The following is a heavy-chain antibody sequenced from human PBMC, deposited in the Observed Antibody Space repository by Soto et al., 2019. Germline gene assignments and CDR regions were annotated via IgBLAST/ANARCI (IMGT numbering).Heavy chain of an antibody. J-gene: IGHJ6*02. CDR1: GFTFSNAW. D-gene: IGHD3-22*01. V-gene: IGHV3-15*07. CDR3: TTFPPLYYYDSSGYYHYYYYYGMDV. CDR2: IKSKTDGGTT. Sequence: PGGSLRLSCAASGFTFSNAWMNWVRQAPGKGLEWVGRIKSKTDGGTTDYAAPVKGRFTISRDDSKNTLYLQMNSLKTEDTAVYYCTTFPPLYYYDSSGYYHYYYYYGMDVWGQGTTVTVSS.